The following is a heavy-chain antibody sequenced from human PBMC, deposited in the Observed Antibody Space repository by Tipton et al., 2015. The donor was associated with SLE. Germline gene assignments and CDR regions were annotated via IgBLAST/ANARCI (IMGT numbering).Heavy chain of an antibody. Sequence: TLSLTCTVSGGSISSGGNYWGWIRQPPGKGLEWIGSIYYSGSTYYNPSLKSRVTISVDTSKNQFSLKLSSVTAADTAVYYRARDRGSPFDYWGQGTLVTVSS. CDR1: GGSISSGGNY. J-gene: IGHJ4*02. V-gene: IGHV4-39*07. CDR3: ARDRGSPFDY. D-gene: IGHD3-16*01. CDR2: IYYSGST.